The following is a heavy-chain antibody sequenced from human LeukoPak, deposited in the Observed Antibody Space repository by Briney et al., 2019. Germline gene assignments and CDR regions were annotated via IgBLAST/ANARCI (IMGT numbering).Heavy chain of an antibody. CDR3: AKTRGGYSSDALDY. CDR2: IKTDGSEK. J-gene: IGHJ4*02. Sequence: GGSLRLSCEASGFTFSSYWMSWVRQAPGKGLEWVANIKTDGSEKYYVDSVKGRFTISRDNAKNSLYLQMNSLRAEDTAVYYCAKTRGGYSSDALDYWGQGTLVTVSS. D-gene: IGHD6-19*01. V-gene: IGHV3-7*03. CDR1: GFTFSSYW.